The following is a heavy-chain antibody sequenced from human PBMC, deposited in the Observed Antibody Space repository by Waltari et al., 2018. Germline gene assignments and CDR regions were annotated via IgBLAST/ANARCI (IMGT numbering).Heavy chain of an antibody. D-gene: IGHD1-7*01. CDR2: MNPNSGNT. J-gene: IGHJ4*02. CDR3: ARGGDNWNYVGFGYY. V-gene: IGHV1-8*03. Sequence: QVQLVQFGAEVKKPGASVKVSCKASGYTFTSYDINWVRQATGQGLEWMGWMNPNSGNTGYAQKFQGRVTITRNTSRSTAYMELSSLRSEDTAVYYCARGGDNWNYVGFGYYWGQGTLVTVSS. CDR1: GYTFTSYD.